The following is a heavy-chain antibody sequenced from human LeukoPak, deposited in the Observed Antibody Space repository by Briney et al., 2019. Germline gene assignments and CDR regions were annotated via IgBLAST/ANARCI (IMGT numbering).Heavy chain of an antibody. CDR1: GFTFSGYG. J-gene: IGHJ4*02. D-gene: IGHD3-10*01. Sequence: GGSLRPSCVASGFTFSGYGMHWVRQAPGKGLEWVAVIWYDGSDQYYLDSVTGRFSISRDNSKNTLYLELDSVTAEDMGIYYCAKDSGLYSCPADLDHWGQGTLVTVSS. V-gene: IGHV3-33*03. CDR3: AKDSGLYSCPADLDH. CDR2: IWYDGSDQ.